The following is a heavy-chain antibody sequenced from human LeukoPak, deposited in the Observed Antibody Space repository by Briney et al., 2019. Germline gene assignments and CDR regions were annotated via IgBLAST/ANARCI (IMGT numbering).Heavy chain of an antibody. CDR3: ARGDYDDYDDAFDI. D-gene: IGHD4-17*01. CDR1: GGSFSAYY. CDR2: INHSGST. V-gene: IGHV4-34*01. Sequence: SETLSLTCAVYGGSFSAYYWSWIRQPPGKGLEWIGEINHSGSTNYNPSLKSRVTISIDTSKNYFSLKLTSVTAADTAVYYCARGDYDDYDDAFDIWGQGTMVTVS. J-gene: IGHJ3*02.